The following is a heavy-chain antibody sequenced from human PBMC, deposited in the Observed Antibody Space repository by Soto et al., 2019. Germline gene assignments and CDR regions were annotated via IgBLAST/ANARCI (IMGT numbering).Heavy chain of an antibody. CDR2: IIPIFGTA. CDR1: GGTFSSYA. CDR3: ARGLAYCSSTSCYNPPWFDP. Sequence: ASVKVSCKASGGTFSSYAISWVRQAPGQGLEWMGGIIPIFGTANYAQKFQGRVTITADESTSTAYMELSSLRSEDTAVYYCARGLAYCSSTSCYNPPWFDPWGQGTLVTVSS. J-gene: IGHJ5*02. V-gene: IGHV1-69*13. D-gene: IGHD2-2*02.